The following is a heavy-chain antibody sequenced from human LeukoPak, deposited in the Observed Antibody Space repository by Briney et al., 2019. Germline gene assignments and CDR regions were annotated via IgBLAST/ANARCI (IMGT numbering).Heavy chain of an antibody. CDR2: IYYTGTT. D-gene: IGHD3-9*01. Sequence: SETLSLTCTVSSGSFSTYYWSWIRQPPGKGLEWIGYIYYTGTTNYNPSLKSRVTISVDTSKNQFSLKLSSVTAADTAVYYCARRDGLRYFDWGQGTLVTVSS. J-gene: IGHJ4*02. CDR3: ARRDGLRYFD. CDR1: SGSFSTYY. V-gene: IGHV4-59*01.